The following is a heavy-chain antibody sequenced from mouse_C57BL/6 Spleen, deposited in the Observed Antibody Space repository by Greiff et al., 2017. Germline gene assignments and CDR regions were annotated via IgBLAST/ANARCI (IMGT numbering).Heavy chain of an antibody. CDR3: ARDDYDYDGGYFDV. CDR1: GYTFTDYN. V-gene: IGHV1-22*01. CDR2: LNPNNGGT. Sequence: VQLQQSGPELVKPGASAKMSCKASGYTFTDYNMHWVKQSHGKSLEWIGYLNPNNGGTSYNQKFKGKATLTVNKSSSTAYMELRSLTSEDSAVYYCARDDYDYDGGYFDVWGTGTTVTVSS. J-gene: IGHJ1*03. D-gene: IGHD2-4*01.